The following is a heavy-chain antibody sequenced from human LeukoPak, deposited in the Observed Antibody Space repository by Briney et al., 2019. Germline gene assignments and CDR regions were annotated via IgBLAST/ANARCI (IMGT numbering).Heavy chain of an antibody. V-gene: IGHV1-2*02. Sequence: ASVKVSCKASGYTLTEYYIPWVRQAPGQGLEWMGFIIPDSGGTTYQQNFQGRVTMTRDTSISTFYMELSSLRPDDTAVYYCSTEDKYCTGANCGVFWGQGTLVTVSS. J-gene: IGHJ4*02. CDR2: IIPDSGGT. CDR3: STEDKYCTGANCGVF. D-gene: IGHD2-8*02. CDR1: GYTLTEYY.